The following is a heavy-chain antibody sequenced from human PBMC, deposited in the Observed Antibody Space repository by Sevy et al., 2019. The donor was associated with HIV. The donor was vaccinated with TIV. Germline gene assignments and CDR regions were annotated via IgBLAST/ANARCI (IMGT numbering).Heavy chain of an antibody. CDR2: ISPFNGDT. J-gene: IGHJ4*02. CDR1: GYTFTSYR. V-gene: IGHV1-18*01. D-gene: IGHD2-15*01. Sequence: ASVKVSCQASGYTFTSYRIYWVRQAPGQGLEWMEWISPFNGDTNYAQKLQGRVTMITDTSTNKAYMEMRSLRSDETAVYYCAGAYCSGGSCYSLAYWGQGTLVTVSS. CDR3: AGAYCSGGSCYSLAY.